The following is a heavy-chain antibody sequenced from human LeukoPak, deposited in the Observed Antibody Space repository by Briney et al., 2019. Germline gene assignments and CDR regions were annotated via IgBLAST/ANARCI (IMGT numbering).Heavy chain of an antibody. D-gene: IGHD3-3*02. Sequence: PGGSLRLPCAASGFIFGSYSMNWVRQAPGKGLEWVGRIQSKTDGGKTDYAAPVKGRFTISRDDSKNTLYLQMNSLKTEDTAIYYCTTGIRGDWGQGTLVTVSS. CDR1: GFIFGSYS. V-gene: IGHV3-15*07. CDR2: IQSKTDGGKT. CDR3: TTGIRGD. J-gene: IGHJ4*02.